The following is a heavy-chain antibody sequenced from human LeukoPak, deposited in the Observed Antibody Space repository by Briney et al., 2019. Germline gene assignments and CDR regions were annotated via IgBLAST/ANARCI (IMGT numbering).Heavy chain of an antibody. CDR2: ISAYNGNT. CDR3: ARVRIAVAGTSGQADY. V-gene: IGHV1-18*01. CDR1: GYTFTSYG. D-gene: IGHD6-19*01. J-gene: IGHJ4*02. Sequence: APVKVSCKASGYTFTSYGISWVRQAPGQGLEWMGWISAYNGNTNYAQKLQGRVTMTTDTSTSTAYMELRSLRSDDTAVYYCARVRIAVAGTSGQADYWGQGTLVTVSS.